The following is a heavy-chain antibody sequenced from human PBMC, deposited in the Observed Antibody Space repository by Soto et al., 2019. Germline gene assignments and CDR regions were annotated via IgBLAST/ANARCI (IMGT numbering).Heavy chain of an antibody. CDR1: GFTFSSYG. D-gene: IGHD6-13*01. V-gene: IGHV3-33*01. CDR3: ARWGIAAGDY. J-gene: IGHJ4*02. CDR2: IWYDGSNK. Sequence: QVQLVESGGGVVQPGRSLRLSCAASGFTFSSYGMHWVRQAPGKGLERVAVIWYDGSNKYYADSVKGRFTISRDNSKNARYRQMNSRRAEDTAVYYCARWGIAAGDYWGQGTLVTVSS.